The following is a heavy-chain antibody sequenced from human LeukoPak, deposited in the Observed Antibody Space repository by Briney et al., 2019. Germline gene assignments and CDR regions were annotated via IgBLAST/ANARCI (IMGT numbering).Heavy chain of an antibody. CDR3: ARDRRRDGYNTFDYYYMDV. D-gene: IGHD5-24*01. CDR1: GGTFISYA. J-gene: IGHJ6*03. CDR2: IIPIFGTA. Sequence: SVKVSCKASGGTFISYAISWVRQAPGQGLEWMGGIIPIFGTANYAQKFQGRVTITADKSTSTAYMELSSLRSEDAAVYYCARDRRRDGYNTFDYYYMDVWGKGTTVTVSS. V-gene: IGHV1-69*06.